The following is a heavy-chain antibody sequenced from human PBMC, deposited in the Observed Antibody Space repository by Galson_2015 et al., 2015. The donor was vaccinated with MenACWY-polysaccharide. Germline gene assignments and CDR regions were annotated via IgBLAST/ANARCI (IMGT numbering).Heavy chain of an antibody. Sequence: SVKVSCKASGYTFTSYDINWVRQATGQGLEWMGCMRPNRGNTGYEQKFKGRVTMTRNTSISTAYMELSSLRSEDTAVYYCARPVRDGRNHYYCMDVWGKGTTVTVSS. D-gene: IGHD1-14*01. J-gene: IGHJ6*03. CDR1: GYTFTSYD. CDR3: ARPVRDGRNHYYCMDV. V-gene: IGHV1-8*01. CDR2: MRPNRGNT.